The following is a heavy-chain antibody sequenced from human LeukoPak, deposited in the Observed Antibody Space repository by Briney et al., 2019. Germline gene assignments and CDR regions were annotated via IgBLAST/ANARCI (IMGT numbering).Heavy chain of an antibody. CDR1: GGTFSSYA. V-gene: IGHV1-69*04. J-gene: IGHJ5*02. CDR2: IIPILGIA. D-gene: IGHD4-23*01. CDR3: ARYRYGGNSRGWFDP. Sequence: SVKVSCKASGGTFSSYAISWVRQAPGQGLEWMGRIIPILGIANYAQKFQGRVTITADKSTSTAYMELSSLRSEDTAVYYCARYRYGGNSRGWFDPWGQGTLVTVSS.